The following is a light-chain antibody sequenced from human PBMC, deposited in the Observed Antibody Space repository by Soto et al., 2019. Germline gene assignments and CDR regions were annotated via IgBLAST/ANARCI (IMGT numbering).Light chain of an antibody. J-gene: IGKJ1*01. V-gene: IGKV1-39*01. CDR1: QALSSS. Sequence: DIQMTQSPSSLSASVGDRVTITCRASQALSSSLNWYQQKPGKAPKLLIYAASSLQSGVPSRFSGSGSGTDFTLTISSLQPEDFATYYCQQSYSTPPTFGQGTKVDIK. CDR3: QQSYSTPPT. CDR2: AAS.